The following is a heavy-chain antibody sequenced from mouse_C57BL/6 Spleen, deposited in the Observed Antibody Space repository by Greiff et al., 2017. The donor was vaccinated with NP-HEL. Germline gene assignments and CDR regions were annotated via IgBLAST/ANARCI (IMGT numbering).Heavy chain of an antibody. V-gene: IGHV5-17*01. D-gene: IGHD2-4*01. CDR3: AREGIYDDYDGGFAY. Sequence: EVQRVESGGGLVKPGGSLKLSCAASGFTFSDYGMHWVRQAPEKGLEWVAYISSGSSTIYYADTVKGRFTISRDNAKNTLFLQMTRLRSEDTAMYYCAREGIYDDYDGGFAYWGQGTLVTVSA. CDR1: GFTFSDYG. CDR2: ISSGSSTI. J-gene: IGHJ3*01.